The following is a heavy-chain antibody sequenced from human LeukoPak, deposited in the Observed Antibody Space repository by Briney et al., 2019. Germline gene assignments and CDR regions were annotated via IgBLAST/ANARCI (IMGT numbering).Heavy chain of an antibody. J-gene: IGHJ4*02. CDR3: ARDSGIMGATSVY. CDR1: GYTFTGYY. D-gene: IGHD1-26*01. Sequence: ASVKVSCKASGYTFTGYYMHWVRQAPGQGLEWMGWINPNSGGTNYAQKFQGRVTMTRDTSISTAYMELSRLRSDDTAVYYCARDSGIMGATSVYWGQGTLVTVSS. V-gene: IGHV1-2*02. CDR2: INPNSGGT.